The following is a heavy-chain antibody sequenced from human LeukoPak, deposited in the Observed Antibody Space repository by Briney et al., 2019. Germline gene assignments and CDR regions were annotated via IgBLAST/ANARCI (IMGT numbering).Heavy chain of an antibody. V-gene: IGHV5-51*01. CDR1: GYSFTSYW. Sequence: GESLKISCMGSGYSFTSYWLGWVRQMPGKGLEWMGIIYPGDSDTRYSPSFQGQVTISADKSIGTAYLQWSSLKASDTAMYYCARSSGWLYYYYGMDVGGQGTTVTVSS. CDR3: ARSSGWLYYYYGMDV. J-gene: IGHJ6*02. D-gene: IGHD6-19*01. CDR2: IYPGDSDT.